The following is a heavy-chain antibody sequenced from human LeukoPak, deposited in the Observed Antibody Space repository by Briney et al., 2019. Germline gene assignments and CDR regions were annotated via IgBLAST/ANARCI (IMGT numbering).Heavy chain of an antibody. CDR3: ARDRLYSGSLKA. CDR1: GFTFSSYW. J-gene: IGHJ5*02. D-gene: IGHD1-26*01. CDR2: ISSSSSTI. V-gene: IGHV3-48*01. Sequence: GGSLRLSCAASGFTFSSYWMNWVRQAPGKGLEWVSYISSSSSTIYYADSVKGRFTISRDNAKNSLFLQMISLRAEDTAVYYCARDRLYSGSLKAWGQGTLVTVSS.